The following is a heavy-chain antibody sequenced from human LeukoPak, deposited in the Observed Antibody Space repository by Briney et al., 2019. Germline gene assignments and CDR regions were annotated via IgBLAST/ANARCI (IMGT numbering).Heavy chain of an antibody. J-gene: IGHJ4*02. Sequence: ASVKVSCKASGYTFTTYTMHWVRQAPGQRLEWMGRINAGNGNTRYSQKFQGRVTITRDTSATTAYMELSSLRSEDTAVYYCAIGHLGLSIDYWGQGTLVTVSS. CDR1: GYTFTTYT. V-gene: IGHV1-3*01. CDR3: AIGHLGLSIDY. D-gene: IGHD2/OR15-2a*01. CDR2: INAGNGNT.